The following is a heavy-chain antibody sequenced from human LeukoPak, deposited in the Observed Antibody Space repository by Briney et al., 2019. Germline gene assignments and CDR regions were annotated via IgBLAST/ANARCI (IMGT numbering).Heavy chain of an antibody. V-gene: IGHV1-69*05. J-gene: IGHJ4*02. CDR2: IIPIFGTA. CDR1: GGTFSSYA. D-gene: IGHD6-6*01. Sequence: SVKVSCKASGGTFSSYAISWVRQAPGQGLECMGGIIPIFGTANYAQKFQGRVTITTDESTSTAYMELSSLRSEDTAVYYCASGAPIAARYFDYWGQGTLVTVSS. CDR3: ASGAPIAARYFDY.